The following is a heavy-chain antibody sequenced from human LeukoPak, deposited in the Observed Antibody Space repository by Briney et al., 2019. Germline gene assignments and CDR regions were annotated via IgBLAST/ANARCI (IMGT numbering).Heavy chain of an antibody. CDR1: GITLSNYG. CDR3: AKRGVVIRVILVGFHKQANYFDS. V-gene: IGHV3-23*01. D-gene: IGHD3-22*01. Sequence: GGSLRLSCAVSGITLSNYGMRWVRQAPGKGLQWVAGISDSGGTTKYADSVKGRFTISRDNPRNTLYLQMSSLRPEDTAVYFCAKRGVVIRVILVGFHKQANYFDSWGQGVLVTVSS. CDR2: ISDSGGTT. J-gene: IGHJ4*02.